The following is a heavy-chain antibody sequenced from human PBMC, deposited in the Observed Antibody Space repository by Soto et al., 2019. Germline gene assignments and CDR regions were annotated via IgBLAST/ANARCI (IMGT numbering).Heavy chain of an antibody. CDR2: IYLGDSNT. D-gene: IGHD5-12*01. V-gene: IGHV5-51*01. Sequence: GESLKISCKGSGSTFTNYWIAWVRQMPGEGLECMGLIYLGDSNTRYSPSFQGQVTISADKSISTAYLQWSSLKASDTAIYYCATNRNGYNPFDFWGQGTLVTVSS. J-gene: IGHJ4*02. CDR3: ATNRNGYNPFDF. CDR1: GSTFTNYW.